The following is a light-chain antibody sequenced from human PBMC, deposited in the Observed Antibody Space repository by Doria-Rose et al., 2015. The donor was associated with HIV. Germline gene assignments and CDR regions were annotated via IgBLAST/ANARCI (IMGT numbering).Light chain of an antibody. CDR2: DGS. V-gene: IGKV3-20*01. CDR1: QSYSSTY. Sequence: ELVMTQSPGTLSVSPGSRATLSCRASQSYSSTYLASYQQKPGRAPSLLIYDGSTRATGVPDRFSASGSGTDFTLTINRLEPEDFALYYCHQYGTSWTFGQGTKVEI. CDR3: HQYGTSWT. J-gene: IGKJ1*01.